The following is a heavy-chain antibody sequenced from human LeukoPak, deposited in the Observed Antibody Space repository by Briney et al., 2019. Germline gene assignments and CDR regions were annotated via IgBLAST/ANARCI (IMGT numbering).Heavy chain of an antibody. D-gene: IGHD6-19*01. J-gene: IGHJ4*02. V-gene: IGHV7-4-1*02. CDR2: INTNTGNP. Sequence: ASVKVSCKASGYTFTSYAMNWVRQAPGQGLEWMGWINTNTGNPTYAQGFTGRFVSSLDTSVSTAYLQISSLKAEDTAVYYCARDLQWLVQGYFDYWGQGTLVTVSS. CDR1: GYTFTSYA. CDR3: ARDLQWLVQGYFDY.